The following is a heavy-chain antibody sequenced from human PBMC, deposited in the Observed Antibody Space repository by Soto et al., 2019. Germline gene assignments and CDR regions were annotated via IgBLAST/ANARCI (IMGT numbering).Heavy chain of an antibody. CDR1: GGSISSGGYY. D-gene: IGHD6-13*01. V-gene: IGHV4-31*03. Sequence: SETLSLTCTVSGGSISSGGYYWSWIRQHPGKGLEWIGYIYYSGSTYYNPSLKSRVTISVDTSKNQFSLKLSSVTAADTAVYYCARAAHYSSPFRWFDPWGQGTPVTVSS. CDR3: ARAAHYSSPFRWFDP. CDR2: IYYSGST. J-gene: IGHJ5*02.